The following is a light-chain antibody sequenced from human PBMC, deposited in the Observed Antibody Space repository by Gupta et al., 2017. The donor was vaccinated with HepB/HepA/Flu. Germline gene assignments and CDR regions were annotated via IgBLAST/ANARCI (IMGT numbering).Light chain of an antibody. Sequence: DIMMTQSPLSLPVIPGESASISCRSSQSLLRNGNNFLDWYVQKPGQSPQLLIYLGSNRASGVPDRFSGSESGTDFTLKINRVEAGDVGIYYCRQCLQSPRTFGQGTQVEI. CDR2: LGS. V-gene: IGKV2-28*01. J-gene: IGKJ5*01. CDR3: RQCLQSPRT. CDR1: QSLLRNGNNF.